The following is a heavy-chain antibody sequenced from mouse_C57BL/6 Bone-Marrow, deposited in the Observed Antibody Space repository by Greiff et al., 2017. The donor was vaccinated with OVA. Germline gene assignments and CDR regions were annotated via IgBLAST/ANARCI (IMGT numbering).Heavy chain of an antibody. CDR1: GFNIKDDY. Sequence: VQLQQSGAELVRPGASVKLSCTASGFNIKDDYMHWVKQRPEQGLEWIGWIDPENGDTEYASKFQGKATITADTSSNTAYLQLSSLTSEDTAVYYCTTFYGNYGSFDYWGQGTTLTVSS. D-gene: IGHD2-1*01. J-gene: IGHJ2*01. V-gene: IGHV14-4*01. CDR2: IDPENGDT. CDR3: TTFYGNYGSFDY.